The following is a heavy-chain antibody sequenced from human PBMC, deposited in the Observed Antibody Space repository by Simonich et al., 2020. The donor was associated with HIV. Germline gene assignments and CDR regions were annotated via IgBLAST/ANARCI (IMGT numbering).Heavy chain of an antibody. CDR1: GGSITSSSYY. D-gene: IGHD1-26*01. CDR3: ARSSWENYFYMDV. V-gene: IGHV4-39*01. CDR2: IFYSGIT. Sequence: HLQLQESGPGLVKPSETLSLTCTVSGGSITSSSYYWGWSRQPPGKGLEWIGTIFYSGITYLNSSLKSRGTISVDTSKNQFSLKLISVTAADTAVYYCARSSWENYFYMDVWGIGTTVTVSS. J-gene: IGHJ6*03.